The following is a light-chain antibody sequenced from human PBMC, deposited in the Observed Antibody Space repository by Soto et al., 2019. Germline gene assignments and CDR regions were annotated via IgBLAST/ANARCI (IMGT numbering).Light chain of an antibody. V-gene: IGKV1-39*01. J-gene: IGKJ4*01. CDR3: QQSASTPQT. CDR1: QSVGTY. Sequence: DIQMTQSPSSLSASVGDRVTITCRASQSVGTYVSWYQQKEGKAPKLLINVASPLQSGAASTFSGSGSGTDFTLAISSLQPEDFATYYCQQSASTPQTFGGGTMGEIK. CDR2: VAS.